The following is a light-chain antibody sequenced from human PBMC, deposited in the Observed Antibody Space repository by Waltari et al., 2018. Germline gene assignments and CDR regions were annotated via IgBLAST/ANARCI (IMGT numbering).Light chain of an antibody. CDR2: AAS. CDR3: QQSYSTRWT. Sequence: DIQMTQSPSSLSASVGDRVTITCRESQSIRSYLNWYQQKPGKAPKLLSYAASSLQSGVPSRFSGSGSGTDFTRTISSLQPEDFATYYCQQSYSTRWTFGQGTKVEIK. J-gene: IGKJ1*01. V-gene: IGKV1-39*01. CDR1: QSIRSY.